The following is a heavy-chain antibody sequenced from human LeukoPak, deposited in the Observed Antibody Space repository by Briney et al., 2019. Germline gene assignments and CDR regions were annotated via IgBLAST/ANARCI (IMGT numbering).Heavy chain of an antibody. CDR2: IIPILGIA. D-gene: IGHD5-18*01. Sequence: SVKVSCKASGGTFSSYTISWVRQAPGQGLEWMGRIIPILGIANYAQKFQGRVTITADKSTSTAYMELSSLRSEDTAVYYCARAAQLWLEAYYYYGMDVWGQGTTVTVSS. J-gene: IGHJ6*02. V-gene: IGHV1-69*02. CDR1: GGTFSSYT. CDR3: ARAAQLWLEAYYYYGMDV.